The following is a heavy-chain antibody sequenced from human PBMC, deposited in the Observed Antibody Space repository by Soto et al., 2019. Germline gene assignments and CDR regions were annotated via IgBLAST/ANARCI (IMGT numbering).Heavy chain of an antibody. Sequence: EVQLLESGGGLVKPGGSLRLSCAASGFTFSSYAMRWVRQAPGKGLEWVSAISGSGDSTYYADSVKGRFTISRDNSKNTLYLQMNSLRAEDTAIYYCARRGSGSYYDCWGQGTLVTVSS. CDR1: GFTFSSYA. D-gene: IGHD1-26*01. CDR3: ARRGSGSYYDC. V-gene: IGHV3-23*01. CDR2: ISGSGDST. J-gene: IGHJ4*02.